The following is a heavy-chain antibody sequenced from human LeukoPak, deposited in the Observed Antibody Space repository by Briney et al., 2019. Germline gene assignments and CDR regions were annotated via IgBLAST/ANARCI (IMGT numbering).Heavy chain of an antibody. CDR2: IRYDGSNK. D-gene: IGHD3-3*01. CDR3: AKDIRFLEWLSSPLFDY. J-gene: IGHJ4*02. Sequence: PGGSLRLSCAASGFTFSSYGMHWVRQAPGKGLEWVAFIRYDGSNKYYADSVKGRFTISRDNSKNTLYLQMNSLRAEDTAVYYCAKDIRFLEWLSSPLFDYWGQGTLVTVSS. CDR1: GFTFSSYG. V-gene: IGHV3-30*02.